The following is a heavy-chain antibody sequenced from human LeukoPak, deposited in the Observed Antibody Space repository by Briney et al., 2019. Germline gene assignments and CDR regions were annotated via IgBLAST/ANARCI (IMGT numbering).Heavy chain of an antibody. CDR3: ARERLATESGGFDY. CDR2: ISAYNGNT. D-gene: IGHD5-12*01. J-gene: IGHJ4*02. Sequence: ASVKVSCKASGYTFTSYGISWVRQAPGQGLEWMGWISAYNGNTNYAQKLQGRVTMTTDTSTSTAYMELRSPRSDDTAVYYCARERLATESGGFDYWGQGTLVTVSS. V-gene: IGHV1-18*01. CDR1: GYTFTSYG.